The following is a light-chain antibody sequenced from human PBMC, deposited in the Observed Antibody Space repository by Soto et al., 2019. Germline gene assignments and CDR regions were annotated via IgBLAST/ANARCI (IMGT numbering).Light chain of an antibody. V-gene: IGLV2-14*01. Sequence: QSVLIQPASVSGSPGQSITISCTGTSSDVGGSNYISWYQHHPHRAPKLLIYEVSYRPSGVSNRFSGSKSDNTASLTISGLQAEDEADYYCSSYTSSNTLEVFGIGTKVTGL. CDR2: EVS. J-gene: IGLJ1*01. CDR1: SSDVGGSNY. CDR3: SSYTSSNTLEV.